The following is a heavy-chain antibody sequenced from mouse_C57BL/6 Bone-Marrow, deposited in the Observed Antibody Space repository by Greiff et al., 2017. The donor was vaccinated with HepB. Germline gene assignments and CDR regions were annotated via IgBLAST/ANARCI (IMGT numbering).Heavy chain of an antibody. Sequence: EVQVVESGGGLVQPGESLKLSCESNEYEFPSHDMSWVRKTPEKRLELVAAINSDGGSTYYPDTMERRFIISRDNTKKTLYLQMSSLRSEDTALYYCARHEYYGSSYGWYFDVWGTGTTVTVSS. D-gene: IGHD1-1*01. CDR1: EYEFPSHD. CDR3: ARHEYYGSSYGWYFDV. J-gene: IGHJ1*03. V-gene: IGHV5-2*01. CDR2: INSDGGST.